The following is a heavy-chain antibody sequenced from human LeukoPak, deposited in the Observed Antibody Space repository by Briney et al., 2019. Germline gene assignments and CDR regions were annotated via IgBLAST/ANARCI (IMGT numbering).Heavy chain of an antibody. D-gene: IGHD6-6*01. CDR2: INPSGGST. CDR1: GGTFSSYA. J-gene: IGHJ4*02. CDR3: ARTLDSSSVVSDY. Sequence: ASVKVSCKASGGTFSSYAISWVRQAPGQGLEWMGIINPSGGSTSYAQKFQGRVTMTRDTSTSTVYMELSSLRSEDTAVYYCARTLDSSSVVSDYWGQGTLVTVSS. V-gene: IGHV1-46*01.